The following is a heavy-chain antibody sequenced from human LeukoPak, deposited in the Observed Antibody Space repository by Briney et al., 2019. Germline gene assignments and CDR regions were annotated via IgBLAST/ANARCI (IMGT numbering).Heavy chain of an antibody. Sequence: GESLKISCKASGYSFTSFWIGWERQMPGKGLEWLAIISPGDSNTEYSPPFQGQVTISADKSISTAYLQWSSLKASDSAMYYCASIIPGWYQATYWGRGTLVTVSS. CDR1: GYSFTSFW. D-gene: IGHD6-19*01. CDR2: ISPGDSNT. CDR3: ASIIPGWYQATY. J-gene: IGHJ4*02. V-gene: IGHV5-51*01.